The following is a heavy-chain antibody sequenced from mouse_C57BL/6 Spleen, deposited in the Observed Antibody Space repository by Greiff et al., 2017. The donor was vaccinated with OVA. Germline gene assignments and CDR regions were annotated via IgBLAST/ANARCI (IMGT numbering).Heavy chain of an antibody. V-gene: IGHV1-82*01. CDR3: ARGGNSFAY. CDR2: IYPGDGDT. D-gene: IGHD2-1*01. J-gene: IGHJ3*01. CDR1: GYTFSSSW. Sequence: VQLQQSGPELVKPGASVKISCKASGYTFSSSWMHWVKQRPGKGLEWIGRIYPGDGDTNYNGKFKGKATLTADKSSSTAYMQLSSLTSEDSAVYFCARGGNSFAYWGQGTLVTVSA.